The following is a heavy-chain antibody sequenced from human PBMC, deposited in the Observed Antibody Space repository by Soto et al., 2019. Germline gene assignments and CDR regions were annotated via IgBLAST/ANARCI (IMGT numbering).Heavy chain of an antibody. Sequence: QVQLEESGGGLVKPGGSLRLSCAASGFTFSAVYMSWLSQAPNKGLEYISYISSSGTSANYADSVKGRFTISRDNAKNSLYLQMNSLRAEDTAVYYCARDRGAVTGQYFDYWGQGALVTVSS. CDR1: GFTFSAVY. J-gene: IGHJ4*02. CDR2: ISSSGTSA. V-gene: IGHV3-11*05. D-gene: IGHD6-19*01. CDR3: ARDRGAVTGQYFDY.